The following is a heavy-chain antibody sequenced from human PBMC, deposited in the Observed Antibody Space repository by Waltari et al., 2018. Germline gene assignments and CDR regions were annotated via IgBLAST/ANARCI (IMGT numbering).Heavy chain of an antibody. CDR1: GFTVSSNY. V-gene: IGHV3-53*01. J-gene: IGHJ6*02. CDR2: IYSGGST. Sequence: EVQLVESGGGLIQPGGSLRLSCAASGFTVSSNYLSWVRPAPGKGLEWVSVIYSGGSTYYADSVKGRFTISRDNSKNTLYLQMNSLRAEDTAVYYCARDRRDYYYYYGMDVWGQGTTVTVSS. CDR3: ARDRRDYYYYYGMDV.